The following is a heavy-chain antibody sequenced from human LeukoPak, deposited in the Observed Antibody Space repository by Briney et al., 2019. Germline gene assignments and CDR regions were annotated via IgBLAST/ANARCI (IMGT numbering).Heavy chain of an antibody. D-gene: IGHD1-26*01. V-gene: IGHV3-53*01. CDR2: IYGGGST. CDR3: ARTLLSGSPSGMDV. CDR1: GLIVSSNY. Sequence: GGSLRLSCAASGLIVSSNYMTWVRQAPGKGLEWVSVIYGGGSTFYADSVKDRFTISRDNFKNTLYLQMNSLRDEDTAVYYCARTLLSGSPSGMDVWGQGTTVTVSS. J-gene: IGHJ6*02.